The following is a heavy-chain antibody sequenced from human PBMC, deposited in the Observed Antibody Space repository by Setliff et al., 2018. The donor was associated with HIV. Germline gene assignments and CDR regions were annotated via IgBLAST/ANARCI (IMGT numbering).Heavy chain of an antibody. CDR3: SGGIHGGYSAYYFDY. D-gene: IGHD5-12*01. CDR1: GGTLSGYA. J-gene: IGHJ4*01. CDR2: IVPLFGSL. Sequence: GASVKVSCKASGGTLSGYAITWVRQAPGQGLEWMGGIVPLFGSLNYAQNFRCRVTSTTDESTTAAYLELSSLRSEDTDMYYCSGGIHGGYSAYYFDYWGQGTLVTVSS. V-gene: IGHV1-69*05.